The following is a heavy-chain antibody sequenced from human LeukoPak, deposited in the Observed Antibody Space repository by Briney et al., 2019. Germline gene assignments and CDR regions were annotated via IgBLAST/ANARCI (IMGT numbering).Heavy chain of an antibody. CDR1: GYTFTSYG. V-gene: IGHV1-2*02. CDR3: ASPGGQGSGSYSTLYYYYYGMDV. J-gene: IGHJ6*02. CDR2: INPNSGGT. D-gene: IGHD3-10*01. Sequence: ASVKVSCKASGYTFTSYGISWVRQAAGQGLEWMGWINPNSGGTNYALKFQGRVTMTRDTSISTAYMELSRLRSDDTAVYYCASPGGQGSGSYSTLYYYYYGMDVWGQGTTVTVSS.